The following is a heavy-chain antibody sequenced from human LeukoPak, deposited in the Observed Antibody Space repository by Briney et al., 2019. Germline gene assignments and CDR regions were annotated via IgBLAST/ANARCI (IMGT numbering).Heavy chain of an antibody. V-gene: IGHV3-48*01. CDR2: ISTTSSTI. D-gene: IGHD2-2*01. CDR3: PKESTSDGNRHFHY. J-gene: IGHJ4*02. Sequence: GGSLRLSSATSGVTSCKFEMECVCQAPGKGLEWVSYISTTSSTIYYAHSVKGRFTISRDNSENTLYLQMNSLRAEDTAESHCPKESTSDGNRHFHYWGQGTLVTVSS. CDR1: GVTSCKFE.